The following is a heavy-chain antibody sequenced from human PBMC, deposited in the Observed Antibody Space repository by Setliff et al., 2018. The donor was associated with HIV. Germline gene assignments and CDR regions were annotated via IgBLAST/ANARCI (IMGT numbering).Heavy chain of an antibody. J-gene: IGHJ3*02. Sequence: SVKVSCKASGGTFSSYAISWVRQAPGQGLEWMGGIIPIFGTANYAQKFQGRVTITADESTSTAYMELSSLRSEDTAVYYCARDPQIRLLMAFDIWGQGTMVTVSS. V-gene: IGHV1-69*13. CDR1: GGTFSSYA. CDR2: IIPIFGTA. CDR3: ARDPQIRLLMAFDI.